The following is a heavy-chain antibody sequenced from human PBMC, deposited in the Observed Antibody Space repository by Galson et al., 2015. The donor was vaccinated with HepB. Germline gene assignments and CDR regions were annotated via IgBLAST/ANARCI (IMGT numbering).Heavy chain of an antibody. CDR2: ISGSGATT. Sequence: SLRLSCAASDFSFSDFAMSWVRQAPGTGLEWVSTISGSGATTYYADSVKGRFTISRDNSKNTLYLQMNSLRAEDTAVYYCARVGDIVATIGAFDIWGQGTMVTVSS. D-gene: IGHD5-12*01. V-gene: IGHV3-23*01. CDR1: DFSFSDFA. J-gene: IGHJ3*02. CDR3: ARVGDIVATIGAFDI.